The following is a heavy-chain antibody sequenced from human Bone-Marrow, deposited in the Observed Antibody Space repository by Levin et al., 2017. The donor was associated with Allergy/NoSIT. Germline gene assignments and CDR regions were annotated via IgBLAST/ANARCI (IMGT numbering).Heavy chain of an antibody. V-gene: IGHV1-2*02. CDR1: GYTVAGYY. J-gene: IGHJ6*02. Sequence: GESLKISCKTSGYTVAGYYIHWVRQARGQGLEWMGWIDPEKGVTNSPQRFQGRVTMTSDTSVGTVYMELKNLRSDDTAVYYCARDGGRVVGNGRYSYYFGLDVWGQGTTVIVSS. D-gene: IGHD3-10*01. CDR2: IDPEKGVT. CDR3: ARDGGRVVGNGRYSYYFGLDV.